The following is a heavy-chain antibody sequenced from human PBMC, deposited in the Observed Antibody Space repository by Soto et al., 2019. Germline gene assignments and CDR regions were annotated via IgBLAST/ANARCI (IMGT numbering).Heavy chain of an antibody. Sequence: ASVKVSCKASGYTFTSYGISWVRQAPGQGLEWMGWISAYNGNTNYAQKLQGRVTMTTDTSTSTAYMELRSLRSDDTAVYYCARDAPYCSSTSCRLNWFDPWGQGTLVTVSS. J-gene: IGHJ5*02. D-gene: IGHD2-2*01. CDR3: ARDAPYCSSTSCRLNWFDP. CDR1: GYTFTSYG. CDR2: ISAYNGNT. V-gene: IGHV1-18*01.